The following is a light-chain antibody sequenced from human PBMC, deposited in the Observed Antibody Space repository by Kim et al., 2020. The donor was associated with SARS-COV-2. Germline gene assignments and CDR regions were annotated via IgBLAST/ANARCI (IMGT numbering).Light chain of an antibody. Sequence: SPGESATLSCTASQNIGTNLAWYQQRPGQAPGLLNYGGSTRAPGIPSRFSGSGSGTAFTLTINSLQSEDCVIYFCQQYFVWPRWTFGQGTKVDIK. V-gene: IGKV3-15*01. CDR3: QQYFVWPRWT. J-gene: IGKJ1*01. CDR1: QNIGTN. CDR2: GGS.